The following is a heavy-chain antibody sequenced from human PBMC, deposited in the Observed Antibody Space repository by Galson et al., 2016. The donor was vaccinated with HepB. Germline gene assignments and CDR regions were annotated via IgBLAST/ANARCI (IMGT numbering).Heavy chain of an antibody. V-gene: IGHV1-2*04. CDR3: ASVSSTGYGNYYSEH. CDR1: GYTFTAYK. CDR2: IDPNSGAT. D-gene: IGHD5-18*01. Sequence: SVKVSCKASGYTFTAYKIHWVRQAPGQGLEWMGWIDPNSGATNYAQNFQGFVTMTSDTSISTAYMELSSVKFDDTAVFYCASVSSTGYGNYYSEHWGQGTLLTVSS. J-gene: IGHJ4*02.